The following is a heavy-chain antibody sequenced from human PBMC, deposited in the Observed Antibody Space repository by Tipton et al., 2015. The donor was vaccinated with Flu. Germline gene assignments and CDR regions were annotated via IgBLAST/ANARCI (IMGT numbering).Heavy chain of an antibody. D-gene: IGHD3-22*01. Sequence: TLSLTCTVSGGSISNYYWGWIRQPAGKGLQWIGRIYTSGSTDYNPSLKGRVTMSVDTSRNQFSLRLSSVTAADTAVYYCARDPAGYYDNSAYYIFDYWGQGTLVTVSS. J-gene: IGHJ4*02. CDR2: IYTSGST. CDR3: ARDPAGYYDNSAYYIFDY. CDR1: GGSISNYY. V-gene: IGHV4-4*07.